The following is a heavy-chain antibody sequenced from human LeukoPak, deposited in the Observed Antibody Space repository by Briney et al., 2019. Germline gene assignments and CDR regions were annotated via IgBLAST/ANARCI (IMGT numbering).Heavy chain of an antibody. CDR3: VCEENSSGYSFDY. CDR2: ISYDGSNK. D-gene: IGHD3-22*01. J-gene: IGHJ4*02. Sequence: GGSLRLSCAASGFTFSRYTMHWVRRAPGKGLEWVAVISYDGSNKYYADSVKGRFTISRDNSKNTLYLQMNSLRAEDTAVYYCVCEENSSGYSFDYWGQGTLVTVSS. V-gene: IGHV3-30-3*02. CDR1: GFTFSRYT.